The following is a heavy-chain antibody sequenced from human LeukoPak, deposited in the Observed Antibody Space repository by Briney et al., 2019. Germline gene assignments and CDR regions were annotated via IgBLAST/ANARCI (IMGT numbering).Heavy chain of an antibody. J-gene: IGHJ5*02. Sequence: HPGGSLRLSCAVSGFTFSSYAMSWVRQAPGKGLEWVSTISGSGGRTYYADSVKGRFTISRDNSKNTLYLQMNSLRAEDTAVYYCAKKDFWSGYGNSWGQGTLVTVSS. D-gene: IGHD3-3*01. CDR2: ISGSGGRT. V-gene: IGHV3-23*01. CDR1: GFTFSSYA. CDR3: AKKDFWSGYGNS.